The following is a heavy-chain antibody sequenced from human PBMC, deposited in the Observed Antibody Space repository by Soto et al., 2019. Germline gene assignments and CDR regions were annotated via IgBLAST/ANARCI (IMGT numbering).Heavy chain of an antibody. CDR2: INWNGGST. D-gene: IGHD1-26*01. J-gene: IGHJ6*02. CDR3: ASGIVGATTYGMDV. Sequence: LRLSCAASGFTFDDYGLSWVRQAPGKGLEWVSGINWNGGSTRYADSVKGRFTISRDNAKNSLYLQMNSLRAEDTALYYCASGIVGATTYGMDVWGQGTTVTVPS. CDR1: GFTFDDYG. V-gene: IGHV3-20*04.